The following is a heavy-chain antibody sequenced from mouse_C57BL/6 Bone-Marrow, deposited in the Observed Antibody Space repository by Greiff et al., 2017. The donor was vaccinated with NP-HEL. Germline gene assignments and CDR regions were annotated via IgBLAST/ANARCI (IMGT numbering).Heavy chain of an antibody. V-gene: IGHV5-6*02. J-gene: IGHJ1*03. CDR1: GFTFSSYG. CDR3: ARHDYGSSYEWYFDV. Sequence: EVKLVESGGDLVKPGGSLKLSCAASGFTFSSYGMSWVRQTPDKRLEWVATISSGGSYTYYPDSVKGRCTISRDNANNTLYLQMSSLKSEDTAMYYCARHDYGSSYEWYFDVWGTGTTVTVSS. D-gene: IGHD1-1*01. CDR2: ISSGGSYT.